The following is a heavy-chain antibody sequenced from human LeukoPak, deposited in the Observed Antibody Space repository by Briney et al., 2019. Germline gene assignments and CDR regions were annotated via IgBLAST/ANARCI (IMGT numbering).Heavy chain of an antibody. CDR2: IRFDGSNK. D-gene: IGHD2-2*01. CDR3: ARGSTRFSYYYMDV. CDR1: GFIFSSYD. J-gene: IGHJ6*03. V-gene: IGHV3-30*02. Sequence: QSGGSLRLSCTASGFIFSSYDIYWVRQAPGKGLEWVAFIRFDGSNKYFADSVKGRFTISRDNSKNTLYLLMNSLRPQDTAVYYCARGSTRFSYYYMDVWGKGTTVTISS.